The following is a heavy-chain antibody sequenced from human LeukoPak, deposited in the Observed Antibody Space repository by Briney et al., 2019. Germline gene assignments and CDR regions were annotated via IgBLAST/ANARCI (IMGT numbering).Heavy chain of an antibody. CDR1: GFTFSIHA. CDR3: ARDCRADILTGYGPGAFDI. J-gene: IGHJ3*02. V-gene: IGHV3-48*03. CDR2: ISSSGSTI. D-gene: IGHD3-9*01. Sequence: PGGSLRLSCAASGFTFSIHAMNWVRQAPGKGLEWVSYISSSGSTIYYADSVKGRFTISRDNAKNSLYLQMNSLRAEDTAVYYCARDCRADILTGYGPGAFDIWGQGTMVTVSS.